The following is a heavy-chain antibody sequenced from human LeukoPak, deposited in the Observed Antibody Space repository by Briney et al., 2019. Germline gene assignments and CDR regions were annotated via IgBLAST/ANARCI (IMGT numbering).Heavy chain of an antibody. V-gene: IGHV3-74*01. Sequence: PGGSLRFSCAASGFTFSSYWMHWVRQAPGKGLVWVSRINSDGSTTNYADSVKGRFTISRDNAKNTLYLQMNSLRAEDTAMYYCARRSSGSPPFYFDYWGQGTLVTVSS. D-gene: IGHD1-26*01. CDR2: INSDGSTT. CDR3: ARRSSGSPPFYFDY. CDR1: GFTFSSYW. J-gene: IGHJ4*02.